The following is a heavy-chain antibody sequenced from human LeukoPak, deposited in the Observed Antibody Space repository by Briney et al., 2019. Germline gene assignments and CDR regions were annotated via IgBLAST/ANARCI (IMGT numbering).Heavy chain of an antibody. Sequence: ASVKVSCKASGYTFTDYYMHWVRQAPGQGLEWMGWINPTSGATNYAQKFQDRVTMTGDTSNSTSYMELSRLRSDDTAVYYCAREFRTNTWSYDAFDLWGQGTMVTVS. CDR1: GYTFTDYY. CDR3: AREFRTNTWSYDAFDL. V-gene: IGHV1-2*02. CDR2: INPTSGAT. J-gene: IGHJ3*01. D-gene: IGHD1/OR15-1a*01.